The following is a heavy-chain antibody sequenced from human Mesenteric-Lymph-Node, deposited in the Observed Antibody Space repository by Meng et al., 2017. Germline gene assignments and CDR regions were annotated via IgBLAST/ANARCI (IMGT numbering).Heavy chain of an antibody. D-gene: IGHD2-2*01. CDR2: INHSGST. CDR1: GGPFSGYY. J-gene: IGHJ4*02. Sequence: QVQLQQWGAGRWKPAETRSSTCAAEGGPFSGYYWSWIRQPPGKGLEWMGVINHSGSTNYNPSLKSRVTISVDTSKNQFSLKLSSVTAADTAVYYCARTIGGADIVVVPAAYYFDYWGQGTLVTVSS. CDR3: ARTIGGADIVVVPAAYYFDY. V-gene: IGHV4-34*01.